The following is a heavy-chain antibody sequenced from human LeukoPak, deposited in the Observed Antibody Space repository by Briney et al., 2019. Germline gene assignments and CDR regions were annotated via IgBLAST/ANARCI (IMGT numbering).Heavy chain of an antibody. CDR1: GFTFSSYS. Sequence: GGSLRLSCAASGFTFSSYSMNWVRQAPGKGLEWVSSTSSSSSYIYYADSVKGRFTISRDNAKNSLYLQMNSLRAEDMAVYYCASPYSSRWYELCYWGQGTLVTVSS. V-gene: IGHV3-21*01. CDR3: ASPYSSRWYELCY. D-gene: IGHD6-13*01. J-gene: IGHJ4*02. CDR2: TSSSSSYI.